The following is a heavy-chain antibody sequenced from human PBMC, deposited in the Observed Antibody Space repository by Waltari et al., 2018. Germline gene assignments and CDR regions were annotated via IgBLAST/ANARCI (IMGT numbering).Heavy chain of an antibody. CDR3: ATVDTAMVENWYFDL. CDR1: GGTFSSYA. V-gene: IGHV1-69*12. CDR2: IIPIFGTA. Sequence: QVQLVQSGAEVKKPGSSVKVSCKASGGTFSSYAISWVRQDAGQGLEWMGGIIPIFGTANYAQKFQGRVTITADESTSTAYMELSSLRSEDTAVYYCATVDTAMVENWYFDLWGRGTLVTVSS. D-gene: IGHD5-18*01. J-gene: IGHJ2*01.